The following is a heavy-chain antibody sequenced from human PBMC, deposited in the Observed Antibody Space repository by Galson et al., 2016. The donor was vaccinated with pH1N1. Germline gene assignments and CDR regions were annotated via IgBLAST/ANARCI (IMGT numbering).Heavy chain of an antibody. CDR1: GYSLTELS. J-gene: IGHJ4*02. Sequence: SVKVSCKVSGYSLTELSMHWVRQAPGQGLEWMGGFDPEDDETIYAQKFQGRVTMTEDTSTDTAYMELSSLRSEDTAVYYCATVMVGRTTYNDYWGQGTLVTVSS. CDR2: FDPEDDET. V-gene: IGHV1-24*01. CDR3: ATVMVGRTTYNDY. D-gene: IGHD1-26*01.